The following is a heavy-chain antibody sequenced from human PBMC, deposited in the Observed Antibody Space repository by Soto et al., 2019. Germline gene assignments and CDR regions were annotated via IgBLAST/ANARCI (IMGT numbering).Heavy chain of an antibody. Sequence: SMSLSCTAAEVTCSIYARSWVRQDPGKGLEWVSAISCSGGSTYYADSVKGRFTISRDNSKNTLYLQMNSLRAEDTAVYYCALQLWLGNAFDIWGQGTMVTVSS. D-gene: IGHD5-18*01. CDR2: ISCSGGST. CDR1: EVTCSIYA. V-gene: IGHV3-23*01. J-gene: IGHJ3*02. CDR3: ALQLWLGNAFDI.